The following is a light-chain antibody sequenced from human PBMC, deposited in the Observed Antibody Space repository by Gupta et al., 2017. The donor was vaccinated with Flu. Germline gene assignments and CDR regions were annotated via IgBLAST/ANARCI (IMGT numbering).Light chain of an antibody. V-gene: IGKV3-11*01. CDR2: DAS. CDR1: QSVSSY. J-gene: IGKJ5*01. Sequence: ERATRSCRASQSVSSYLAWYQQKPGQAPRLLIYDASNRATGIPARFSGSGSGTDFTLTISSLEPEDFAVYYCQQRSNWPPDTFGQGTRLEIK. CDR3: QQRSNWPPDT.